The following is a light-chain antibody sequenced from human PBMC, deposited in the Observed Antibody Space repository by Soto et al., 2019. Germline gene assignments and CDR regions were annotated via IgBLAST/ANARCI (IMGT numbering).Light chain of an antibody. CDR1: SSDVGGYNY. CDR3: CSYAGSPYV. CDR2: DVN. J-gene: IGLJ1*01. Sequence: GSISCTRTSSDVGGYNYVSWYQQHPGKAPKLMIYDVNKRPSGVPDRFSGSKSGNTASLTIAGLQAEDEADYYCCSYAGSPYVFGTGTKVTVL. V-gene: IGLV2-11*03.